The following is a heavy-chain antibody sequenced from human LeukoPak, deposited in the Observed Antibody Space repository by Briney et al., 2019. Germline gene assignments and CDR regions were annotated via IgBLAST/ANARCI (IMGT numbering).Heavy chain of an antibody. V-gene: IGHV3-30*18. CDR2: ISYDGSNK. J-gene: IGHJ5*02. Sequence: GGSLRLSCAASGFTFSSYGMHWVRQAPGKGLEWVAVISYDGSNKYYADSVKGRFTISRDNSKDTLYLQMNSLRAEDTAVYYCAKDSGPVWFGESPTWFDPWGQGTLVTVSS. D-gene: IGHD3-10*01. CDR3: AKDSGPVWFGESPTWFDP. CDR1: GFTFSSYG.